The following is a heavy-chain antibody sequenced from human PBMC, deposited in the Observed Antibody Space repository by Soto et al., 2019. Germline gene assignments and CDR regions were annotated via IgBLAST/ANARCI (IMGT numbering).Heavy chain of an antibody. J-gene: IGHJ4*02. D-gene: IGHD5-18*01. V-gene: IGHV3-74*01. CDR2: INTDGSTT. Sequence: EVQLVESGGGFVQPGGSLRLSCAASEFIFSNYWMHWVRQAPGKGLVWVSRINTDGSTTNYADSVKGRFTISRDNAKNPLYLQMNSLRAEDTAVYYCVRIRRGDGYTLGYWGQGTLVTVSS. CDR1: EFIFSNYW. CDR3: VRIRRGDGYTLGY.